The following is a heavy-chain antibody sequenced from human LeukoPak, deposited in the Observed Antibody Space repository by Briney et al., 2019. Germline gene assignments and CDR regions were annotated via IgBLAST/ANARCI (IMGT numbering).Heavy chain of an antibody. CDR3: ARYTAMVHAFDI. V-gene: IGHV4-4*07. J-gene: IGHJ3*02. CDR1: GGSISSYY. CDR2: IYTSGST. D-gene: IGHD5-18*01. Sequence: SETLSLTRTVSGGSISSYYWSWIRQPAGKGLEWIGRIYTSGSTNYNPSLKSRVTMSVDTSKNQFSLKLSSVTAADTAVYYCARYTAMVHAFDIWGQGTMVTVSS.